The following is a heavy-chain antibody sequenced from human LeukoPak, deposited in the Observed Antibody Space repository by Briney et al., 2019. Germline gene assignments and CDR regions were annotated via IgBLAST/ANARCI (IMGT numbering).Heavy chain of an antibody. CDR3: ARVEGGSGSYSDAFDI. V-gene: IGHV4-38-2*02. CDR1: GYSISSGYY. CDR2: IYHSGST. Sequence: PSETLSLTCTVSGYSISSGYYWGWIRQPPGKGLEGIGSIYHSGSTYYNPSLKRRVTISVDTSKNQFSLKLSSVTAADTAVYYCARVEGGSGSYSDAFDIWGQGTMVTVSS. J-gene: IGHJ3*02. D-gene: IGHD3-10*01.